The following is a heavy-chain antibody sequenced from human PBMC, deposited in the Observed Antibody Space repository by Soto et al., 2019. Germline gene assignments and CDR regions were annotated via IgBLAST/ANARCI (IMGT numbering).Heavy chain of an antibody. V-gene: IGHV1-69*01. CDR2: FIPVYRTL. D-gene: IGHD3-3*01. CDR3: ATGVIWIGYFTVDS. Sequence: QVQLVQSGAEVKKPGSSVKVSCTASGGSFGNSAINWVRQTPGHGLEWLGGFIPVYRTLNYAQKFQGRVTITADESTGTAYMTLSSLASDDTAVYYCATGVIWIGYFTVDSWGQGTRVTVSS. J-gene: IGHJ4*02. CDR1: GGSFGNSA.